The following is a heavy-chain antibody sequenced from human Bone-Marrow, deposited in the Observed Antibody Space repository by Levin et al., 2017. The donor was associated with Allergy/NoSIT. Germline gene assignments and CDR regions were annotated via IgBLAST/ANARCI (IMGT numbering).Heavy chain of an antibody. D-gene: IGHD4-17*01. J-gene: IGHJ4*02. CDR2: FNAAEDGN. CDR1: GYTLAEVA. V-gene: IGHV1-24*01. CDR3: ATDHGDNGLDN. Sequence: ASVKVSCKVSGYTLAEVAMHWVRQAPGKGLEWMGGFNAAEDGNTYDQKFQGRVTLTEDASTDTTYMELSSLRSDDTAIYFCATDHGDNGLDNWGQGTLVTVS.